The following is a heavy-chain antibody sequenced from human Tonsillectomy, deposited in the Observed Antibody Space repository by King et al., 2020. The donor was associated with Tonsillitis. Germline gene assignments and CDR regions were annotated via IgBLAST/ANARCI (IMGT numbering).Heavy chain of an antibody. CDR3: ATSLEVGLFDY. D-gene: IGHD1-26*01. Sequence: QLVQSGAEVREPGASVKVSCKASGYTFTGHSFSGHYMHWLRQAPGQGLEWMGWISPLSGDTNYAPEVQGRITLTRDTSVSTAFMELTGLKSDDTAVCYCATSLEVGLFDYWGQGTLVTVSS. J-gene: IGHJ4*02. CDR2: ISPLSGDT. CDR1: GYTFTGHSFSGHY. V-gene: IGHV1-2*02.